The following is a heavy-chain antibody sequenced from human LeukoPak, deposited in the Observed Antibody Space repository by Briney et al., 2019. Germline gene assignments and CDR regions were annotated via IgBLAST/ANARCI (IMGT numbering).Heavy chain of an antibody. V-gene: IGHV3-23*01. D-gene: IGHD3-22*01. J-gene: IGHJ4*02. CDR2: ISGSGGST. Sequence: PGGSLRLSCAASGFTFEDYGMNWVRQAPGKGLEWVSAISGSGGSTYYADSVKGRFTISRDNSKNTLYLQMNSLRAEDTAVYYCAKDYLWMGDYYDSSGYPDYWGQGTLVTVSS. CDR3: AKDYLWMGDYYDSSGYPDY. CDR1: GFTFEDYG.